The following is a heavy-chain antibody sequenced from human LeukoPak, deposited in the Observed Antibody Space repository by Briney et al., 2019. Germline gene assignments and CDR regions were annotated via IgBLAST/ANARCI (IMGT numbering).Heavy chain of an antibody. V-gene: IGHV3-23*01. CDR2: ISNDGGST. Sequence: GGSLRLSCAASGFIFNNYGLIWVRQAPGKGLEWVSAISNDGGSTTYADFVQGRFTIFRDNSKNTLFLQMNSLRAEDTALYYCAKGSSGYFFDLWGQGTLVTVSS. CDR3: AKGSSGYFFDL. J-gene: IGHJ4*02. D-gene: IGHD3-22*01. CDR1: GFIFNNYG.